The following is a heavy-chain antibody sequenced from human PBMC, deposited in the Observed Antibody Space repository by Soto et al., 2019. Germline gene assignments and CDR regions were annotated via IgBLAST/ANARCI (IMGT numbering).Heavy chain of an antibody. Sequence: SVKVSCKASGGTFSSYAISWVRQAPGQGLEWMGGIIPIFGTANYAQKFQGRVTITADESTSTAYMELSSLRSEDTAVYYCARAPHTYYDSSGRYGMDVWGQGTTVTVSS. CDR2: IIPIFGTA. J-gene: IGHJ6*02. D-gene: IGHD3-22*01. V-gene: IGHV1-69*13. CDR1: GGTFSSYA. CDR3: ARAPHTYYDSSGRYGMDV.